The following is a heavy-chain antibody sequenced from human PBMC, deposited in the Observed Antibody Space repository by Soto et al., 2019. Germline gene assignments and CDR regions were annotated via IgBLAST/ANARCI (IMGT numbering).Heavy chain of an antibody. CDR3: ARDLVKTAHRVAGLDY. V-gene: IGHV3-30-3*01. CDR2: ISYDESNE. Sequence: PGGSLRLSCAPSGFTFSGRGMHWVRQAPGKGLEWVAVISYDESNEYYADSVKGRFTISRDNSKNTLYLQMNRLRAEDTAIYYCARDLVKTAHRVAGLDYWGQGTLVTVSS. J-gene: IGHJ4*02. CDR1: GFTFSGRG. D-gene: IGHD5-18*01.